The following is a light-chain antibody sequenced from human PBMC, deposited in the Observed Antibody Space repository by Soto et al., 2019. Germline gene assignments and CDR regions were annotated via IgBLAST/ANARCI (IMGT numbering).Light chain of an antibody. J-gene: IGKJ3*01. CDR3: QQSYSIPFT. Sequence: DIPMTQSPSSLSASVGDRVTSTCRASQRFSIYLNWYQLKPGKAPKLLIYSASTLQGGVPSRFSGSGSGTDFTLTISSLQPEDCATYCCQQSYSIPFTFGPGNKVDIQ. CDR1: QRFSIY. CDR2: SAS. V-gene: IGKV1-39*01.